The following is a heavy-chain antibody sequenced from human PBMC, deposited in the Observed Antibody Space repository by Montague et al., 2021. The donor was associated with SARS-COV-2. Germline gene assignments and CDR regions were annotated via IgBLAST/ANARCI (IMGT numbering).Heavy chain of an antibody. CDR1: GGSISSGGYY. D-gene: IGHD3-3*01. CDR3: ARGGTIFGVVTFPFDY. J-gene: IGHJ4*02. V-gene: IGHV4-31*03. Sequence: TLSLTCTVSGGSISSGGYYWSWIRQHPGKGLEWIGYIYYSGSTYYNPSLKSRVTISVDTSKNQFSLKLSPVTAADTAVYYCARGGTIFGVVTFPFDYWGQGTLVTVSS. CDR2: IYYSGST.